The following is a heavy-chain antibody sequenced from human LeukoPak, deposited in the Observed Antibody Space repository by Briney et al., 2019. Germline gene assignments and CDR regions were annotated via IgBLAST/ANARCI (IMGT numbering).Heavy chain of an antibody. Sequence: GRSLRLSCAASGFTFDDYAMHWVRQAPGKGLEWVSGISWNSGSKGYADSVKGRFTISRDNAKNSLYLQMNSLRAEDTALYYCAKTIAAAGYYYYGMDVWGQGTTVTVSS. CDR3: AKTIAAAGYYYYGMDV. J-gene: IGHJ6*02. V-gene: IGHV3-9*01. CDR2: ISWNSGSK. D-gene: IGHD6-13*01. CDR1: GFTFDDYA.